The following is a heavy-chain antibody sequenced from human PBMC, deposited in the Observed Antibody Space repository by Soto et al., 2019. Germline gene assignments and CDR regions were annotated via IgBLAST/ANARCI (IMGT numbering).Heavy chain of an antibody. CDR1: GGSISSSSYY. CDR2: IYYSGST. CDR3: ARRVAATVKIDY. J-gene: IGHJ4*02. Sequence: QLQLQESGPGLVKPSETLSLTCTVSGGSISSSSYYWGWIRQPPGKGLEWIGSIYYSGSTYYNPSLKSRVTISVDTSKNQFSLKLSSVTAADTAVYYCARRVAATVKIDYWGQGTLVTVSS. V-gene: IGHV4-39*01. D-gene: IGHD2-15*01.